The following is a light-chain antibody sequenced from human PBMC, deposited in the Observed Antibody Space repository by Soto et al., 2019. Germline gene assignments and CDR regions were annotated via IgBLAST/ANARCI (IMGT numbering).Light chain of an antibody. Sequence: EIVVTQSPATLSVSPGERVTLSCRASQSVSSSLAWYQQKPGQAPRLLIYGALTRATGIPARFSGSGSGTEFTLTISSLQSEDFAVYYCQQYNNWPPYTFGQGTKLEIK. CDR1: QSVSSS. CDR3: QQYNNWPPYT. CDR2: GAL. V-gene: IGKV3-15*01. J-gene: IGKJ2*01.